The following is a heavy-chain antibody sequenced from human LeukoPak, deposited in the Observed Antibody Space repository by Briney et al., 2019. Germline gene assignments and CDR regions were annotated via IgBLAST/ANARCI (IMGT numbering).Heavy chain of an antibody. J-gene: IGHJ6*03. CDR3: ARGGFRGVTNPYYCYYMDV. CDR1: GGSISSYY. Sequence: SETLSLTCTVSGGSISSYYWSWIRQPPGKGLEWIGYIYYSGSTNYNPSLKSRVTISVDMSKNQFSLKLSSVTAADTAVYYCARGGFRGVTNPYYCYYMDVWGKGTTVTVSS. D-gene: IGHD3-10*01. V-gene: IGHV4-59*12. CDR2: IYYSGST.